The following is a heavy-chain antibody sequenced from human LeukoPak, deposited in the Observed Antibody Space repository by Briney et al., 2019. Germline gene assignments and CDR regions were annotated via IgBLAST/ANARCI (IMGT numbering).Heavy chain of an antibody. CDR2: ISASGGST. D-gene: IGHD3-10*01. CDR3: AKQITLGVASAFDY. V-gene: IGHV3-23*01. J-gene: IGHJ4*02. CDR1: GFTFNSYA. Sequence: GGSLRLSCAASGFTFNSYAMSWVRKAPGKGLEWVSGISASGGSTYYADAVKGRFTISRDNSKNTLYLQMNSLRAEDTAVYYCAKQITLGVASAFDYWGQGTLVTVSS.